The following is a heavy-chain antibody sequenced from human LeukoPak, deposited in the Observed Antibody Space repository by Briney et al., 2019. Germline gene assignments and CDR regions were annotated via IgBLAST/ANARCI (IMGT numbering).Heavy chain of an antibody. Sequence: QPGGSLRLSCAASGFTFSSYGMHWVRQAPGKGLEWVAVISYDGSNKYYADSVKGRFTISRDNSKNTLYLQMNSLRAEDTAVYYCAKVWFGELLWGDGPFDYWGQGTLVTVSS. CDR3: AKVWFGELLWGDGPFDY. CDR2: ISYDGSNK. CDR1: GFTFSSYG. J-gene: IGHJ4*02. V-gene: IGHV3-30*18. D-gene: IGHD3-10*01.